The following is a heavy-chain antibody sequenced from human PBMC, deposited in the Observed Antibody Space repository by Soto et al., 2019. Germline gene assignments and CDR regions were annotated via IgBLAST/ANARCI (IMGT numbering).Heavy chain of an antibody. CDR2: ISSGSSDT. V-gene: IGHV3-21*01. J-gene: IGHJ4*02. CDR1: GFNYRSVS. Sequence: GGCLRLSCDASGFNYRSVSMNPFCQVPGKGLEWVASISSGSSDTWYADSVKGRFIISRDNAQNSLFLQMNTLRPEDTAMYYCARVAYWGPGTQVTFSS. CDR3: ARVAY.